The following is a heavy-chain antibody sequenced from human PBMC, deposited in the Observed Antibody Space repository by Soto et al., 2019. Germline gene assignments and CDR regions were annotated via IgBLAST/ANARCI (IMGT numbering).Heavy chain of an antibody. V-gene: IGHV1-69*13. J-gene: IGHJ4*02. CDR2: IIPIFGTA. Sequence: VKVSCKASGGTFSSYAISWVRQAPGQGLEWMGGIIPIFGTANYAQKFQGRVTITADESTSTAYMELSSLRSEDTAVYYCARAPEGWLQFTYYFDYWGQGTLVTVSS. D-gene: IGHD5-12*01. CDR1: GGTFSSYA. CDR3: ARAPEGWLQFTYYFDY.